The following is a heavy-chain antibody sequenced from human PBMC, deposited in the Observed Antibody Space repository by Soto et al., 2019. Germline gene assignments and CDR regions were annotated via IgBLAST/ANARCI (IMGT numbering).Heavy chain of an antibody. CDR1: GGSISSGGYS. D-gene: IGHD3-3*01. CDR2: IYYSGST. V-gene: IGHV4-31*03. Sequence: QVQLQESGPGLVKPSQTLSLTCTVSGGSISSGGYSWSWIRQHPGKGLEWIGYIYYSGSTYYHPSLKSRVTISVDTSKNQFSLKLSSVTAADTAVYYCARDHRDDFPTYYYYGMDVWGQGTTVTVSS. CDR3: ARDHRDDFPTYYYYGMDV. J-gene: IGHJ6*02.